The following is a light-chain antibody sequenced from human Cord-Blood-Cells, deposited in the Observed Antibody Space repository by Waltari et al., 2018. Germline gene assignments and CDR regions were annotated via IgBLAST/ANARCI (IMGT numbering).Light chain of an antibody. CDR2: EVS. CDR1: SSAVGGYNY. Sequence: QSALTQPASVSGSPGQSLTISCTGTSSAVGGYNYVSWYQQHPGKAPKLMIYEVSNRPSGFSNRFSGSKSGNTASLTISGLQAEDEADYYCSSYTSSSTLVFGGGTKLTVL. V-gene: IGLV2-14*01. CDR3: SSYTSSSTLV. J-gene: IGLJ2*01.